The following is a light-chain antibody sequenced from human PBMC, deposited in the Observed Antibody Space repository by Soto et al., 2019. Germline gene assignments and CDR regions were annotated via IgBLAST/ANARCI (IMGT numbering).Light chain of an antibody. CDR1: SIEIKS. Sequence: SYELTQPPSVSVAPGQTAEITCGGDSIEIKSVHWYQQEPGQAPVLIRYNDKYRPSGIPERFSGSASGNTATLTISRVEVGDEADYYCQVWHSLAGVFGGGTKLTVL. J-gene: IGLJ2*01. CDR3: QVWHSLAGV. CDR2: NDK. V-gene: IGLV3-21*02.